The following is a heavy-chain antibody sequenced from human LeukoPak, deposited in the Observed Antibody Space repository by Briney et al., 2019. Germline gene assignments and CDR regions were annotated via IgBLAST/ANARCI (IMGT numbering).Heavy chain of an antibody. J-gene: IGHJ4*02. CDR3: ARGRLRAVAGRTSDY. CDR1: GHTFTGYY. D-gene: IGHD6-19*01. V-gene: IGHV1-2*02. Sequence: ASVKVSCKASGHTFTGYYMHWVRQAPGQGLEWMGWINPNSGGTNYAQKFQGRVTMTRDTSISTAYMELSRLRSDDTAVYYCARGRLRAVAGRTSDYWGQGTLVTVSS. CDR2: INPNSGGT.